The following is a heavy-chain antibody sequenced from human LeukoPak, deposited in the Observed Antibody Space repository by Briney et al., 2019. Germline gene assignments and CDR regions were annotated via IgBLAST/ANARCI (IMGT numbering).Heavy chain of an antibody. CDR1: GFTFSSYA. J-gene: IGHJ4*02. CDR2: IGGSGGST. Sequence: GKSLRLSCAASGFTFSSYAMSWVRQAPGKGLEWVSAIGGSGGSTYYADSVKGRFTISRDNSKNTLYLQMNSLRAEDTAVYYCAKDRVVVVTAEVDYWGQGTLVTVSS. D-gene: IGHD2-21*02. V-gene: IGHV3-23*01. CDR3: AKDRVVVVTAEVDY.